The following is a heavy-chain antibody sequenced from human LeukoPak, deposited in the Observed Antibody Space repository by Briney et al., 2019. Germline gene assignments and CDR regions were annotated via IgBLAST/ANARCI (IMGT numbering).Heavy chain of an antibody. D-gene: IGHD3-10*01. CDR1: GGSISSGGYY. Sequence: SQTLSLTCTVSGGSISSGGYYWSWIRQHPGKGLEWIGYICYSGSTYYNPSLKSRVTISVDTSKNQFSLKLSSVTAADTAVYYCARTSPVLLWFGELFPDGMDVWGQGTTVTVSS. J-gene: IGHJ6*02. V-gene: IGHV4-31*03. CDR3: ARTSPVLLWFGELFPDGMDV. CDR2: ICYSGST.